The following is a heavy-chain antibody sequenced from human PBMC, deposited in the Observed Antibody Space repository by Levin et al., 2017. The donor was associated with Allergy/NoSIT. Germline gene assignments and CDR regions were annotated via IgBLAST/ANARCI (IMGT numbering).Heavy chain of an antibody. D-gene: IGHD3-10*01. J-gene: IGHJ3*02. CDR1: GGSIGSGSYF. CDR3: ARKNYYGAGSSGGFDI. CDR2: IYHTGTT. V-gene: IGHV4-39*01. Sequence: SETLSLTCTVSGGSIGSGSYFWGWIRQPPGKWLEWIGSIYHTGTTYYNPSLKSRVTISVDMSKNQFSLKLNAVTAADTAMYYCARKNYYGAGSSGGFDIWGQGTMVTVSS.